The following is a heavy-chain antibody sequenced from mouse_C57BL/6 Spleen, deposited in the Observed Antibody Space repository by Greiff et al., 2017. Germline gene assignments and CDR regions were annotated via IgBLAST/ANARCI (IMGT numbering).Heavy chain of an antibody. CDR2: IHPNSGST. V-gene: IGHV1-64*01. D-gene: IGHD3-2*02. CDR1: GYTFTSYW. Sequence: QVQLQQPGAELVKPGASVKLSCKASGYTFTSYWMHWVKQRPGQGLEWIGLIHPNSGSTNYNEKFKSKATLTVDKSSSTAYMQLSSLTSEDSAVYYCARSWSSGLMAMDYWGQGTSVTVSS. J-gene: IGHJ4*01. CDR3: ARSWSSGLMAMDY.